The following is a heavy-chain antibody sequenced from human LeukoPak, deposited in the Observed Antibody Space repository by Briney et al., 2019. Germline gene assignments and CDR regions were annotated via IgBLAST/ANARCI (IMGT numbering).Heavy chain of an antibody. CDR3: AKSSEYYYGSGSYYAFFDY. CDR1: GFTFNNYA. J-gene: IGHJ4*02. D-gene: IGHD3-10*01. CDR2: ISGSGGST. Sequence: GGSLRLSCAASGFTFNNYAMSWVRQAPGKGLEWVSAISGSGGSTYYADSVKGRFTISRDNSKNTLYLQMNSLRAEDTAVYYCAKSSEYYYGSGSYYAFFDYWGQGTLVTVSS. V-gene: IGHV3-23*01.